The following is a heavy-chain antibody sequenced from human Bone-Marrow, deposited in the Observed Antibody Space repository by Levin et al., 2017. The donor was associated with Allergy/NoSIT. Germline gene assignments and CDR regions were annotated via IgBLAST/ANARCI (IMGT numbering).Heavy chain of an antibody. Sequence: GGSLRLSCIASGFTFRSFSMQWIRQAQGKGLEWLALISYDGTQISYADSVKGRFTISRDTSKNILYLEMNSLIPEDTGVYYCARDLLTSMVPYWGQGTLVTVSS. CDR1: GFTFRSFS. J-gene: IGHJ4*02. CDR3: ARDLLTSMVPY. D-gene: IGHD4/OR15-4a*01. V-gene: IGHV3-30*04. CDR2: ISYDGTQI.